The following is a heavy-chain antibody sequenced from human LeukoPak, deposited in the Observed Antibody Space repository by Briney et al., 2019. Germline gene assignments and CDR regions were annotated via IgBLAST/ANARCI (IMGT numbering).Heavy chain of an antibody. D-gene: IGHD3-9*01. CDR1: GFTFSSYG. V-gene: IGHV3-7*01. CDR2: IKRDGSEK. CDR3: ARFYLRYFDWSPLDY. Sequence: PGGSLRLSCAASGFTFSSYGMSWVRQAPGKGLECVANIKRDGSEKYYVDSVKGRFTISRDNAENSLYLQMNSLRAEDTAVYYCARFYLRYFDWSPLDYWGQGTLVTVSS. J-gene: IGHJ4*02.